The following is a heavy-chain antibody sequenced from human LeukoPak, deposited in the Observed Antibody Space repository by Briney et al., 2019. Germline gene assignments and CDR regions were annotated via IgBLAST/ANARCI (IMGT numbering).Heavy chain of an antibody. V-gene: IGHV1-2*02. D-gene: IGHD3-22*01. CDR2: INPNGGGT. CDR1: GYTFTGYY. J-gene: IGHJ5*02. CDR3: ARDGGVFWYDSSGYPFDP. Sequence: GASVKVSCKASGYTFTGYYMHWVRQAPGQGLEWMGWINPNGGGTNYAQKFQGRVTMTRDTSISTAYMELSRLRSDDTAVYYCARDGGVFWYDSSGYPFDPWGQGTLVTVSS.